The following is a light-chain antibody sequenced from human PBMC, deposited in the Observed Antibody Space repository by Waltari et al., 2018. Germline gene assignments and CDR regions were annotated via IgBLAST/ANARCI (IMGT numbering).Light chain of an antibody. CDR2: AAS. Sequence: DIQMTQSPSSLSASVGDRVTIPCRASQGISNSLAWYQQKPGKAPKLLLYAASRLESGVPSRFSGSGSGTDYTLTISSLQPEDCATYYCQQYYSTPAPFGGGTKVEIK. V-gene: IGKV1-NL1*01. CDR3: QQYYSTPAP. CDR1: QGISNS. J-gene: IGKJ4*01.